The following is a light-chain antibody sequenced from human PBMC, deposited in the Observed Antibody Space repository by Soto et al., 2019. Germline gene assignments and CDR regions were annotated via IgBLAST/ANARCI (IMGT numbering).Light chain of an antibody. CDR3: QQSYTMPQS. CDR1: RSIIVY. V-gene: IGKV1-39*01. CDR2: TAS. J-gene: IGKJ2*03. Sequence: DVHVTQSPSSLSASVGDKVTITCRASRSIIVYLSWYQQKAGKAPRLLIYTASSLQSGVPSRFSGSGSGTDFTITITNVQPEDVATYYCQQSYTMPQSFGQGTKLEI.